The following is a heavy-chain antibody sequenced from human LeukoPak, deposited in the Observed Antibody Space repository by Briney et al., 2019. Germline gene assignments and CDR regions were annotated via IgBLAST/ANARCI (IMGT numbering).Heavy chain of an antibody. CDR2: ISVDGETL. Sequence: GSLRLSCAVSGFSVSSFGMSWVRQAPGKGLEWISAISVDGETLYYADSVKGRFIISRDNSKNTLYLQLSSLRAEDTAVYYCAQGYSSGWYPYWGQGSLVSVSS. J-gene: IGHJ4*02. D-gene: IGHD6-19*01. CDR3: AQGYSSGWYPY. CDR1: GFSVSSFG. V-gene: IGHV3-23*01.